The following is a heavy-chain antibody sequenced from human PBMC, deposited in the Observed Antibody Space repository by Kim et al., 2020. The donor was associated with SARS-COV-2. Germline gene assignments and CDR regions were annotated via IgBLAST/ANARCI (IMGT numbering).Heavy chain of an antibody. Sequence: SETLSLTCAVYGGSFSGYYWSWIRQPPGKGLEWIGEINHSGSTNYNPSLKSRVTISVDTSKNQFSLKLSSVTAADTAVYYCARRFIAAAGGDGMDVWGQG. CDR3: ARRFIAAAGGDGMDV. D-gene: IGHD6-13*01. CDR2: INHSGST. V-gene: IGHV4-34*01. CDR1: GGSFSGYY. J-gene: IGHJ6*02.